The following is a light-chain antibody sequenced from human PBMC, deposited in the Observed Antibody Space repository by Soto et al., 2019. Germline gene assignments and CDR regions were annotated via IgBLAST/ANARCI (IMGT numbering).Light chain of an antibody. V-gene: IGLV2-18*02. CDR3: SSYTTSSTLV. CDR2: EVS. J-gene: IGLJ2*01. Sequence: QSALTQPPSVSGSPGQSVTISFTGTSSDVGYYNRVSWYQQPPGTAPKLMVFEVSNRPSGVPDRFSGSKSGNTASLTISGLQAEDEADYYCSSYTTSSTLVFGGGTKLTVL. CDR1: SSDVGYYNR.